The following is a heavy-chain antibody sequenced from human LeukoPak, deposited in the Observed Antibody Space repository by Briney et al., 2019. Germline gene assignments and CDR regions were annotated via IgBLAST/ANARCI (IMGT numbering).Heavy chain of an antibody. CDR1: GYTFDDHG. D-gene: IGHD6-19*01. CDR2: INWNGEST. CDR3: AKGDRNGWYFDY. Sequence: GGSLRLSCAGFGYTFDDHGMSWVRQTPGKGLEWVSGINWNGESTGYGDSVKGRFTISRDNAKNSLFLQMNSLRVEDTALYHCAKGDRNGWYFDYWGLGTLVTVSS. J-gene: IGHJ4*02. V-gene: IGHV3-20*01.